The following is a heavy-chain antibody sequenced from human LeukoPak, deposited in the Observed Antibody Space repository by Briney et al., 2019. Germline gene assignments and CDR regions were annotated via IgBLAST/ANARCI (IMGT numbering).Heavy chain of an antibody. Sequence: PGGSLRLSCAASGFTFSNYGMHWVRQAPGKGLEWVAFIRFDGSNKYYADSVKGRFTISRDNSKNTLYLQMNSLRPEDTAVYYCARRATRSIYWFDPWGQGTLVTVSS. CDR3: ARRATRSIYWFDP. J-gene: IGHJ5*02. D-gene: IGHD1-1*01. V-gene: IGHV3-30*02. CDR2: IRFDGSNK. CDR1: GFTFSNYG.